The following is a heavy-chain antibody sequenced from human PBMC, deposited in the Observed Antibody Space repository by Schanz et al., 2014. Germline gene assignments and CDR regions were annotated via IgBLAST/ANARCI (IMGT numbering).Heavy chain of an antibody. V-gene: IGHV3-21*04. Sequence: EVQLVESGGGLVQPGGSLRLSCAASGFTFSTSTMHWVRQAPGKGLEWVSSISTSGTYMYIADSLKGRLTISRDDAKKSMYLQMNNLRAEDTAVYYCAKYRGYYRVSGSYRELEYWGQGTLVTVSS. D-gene: IGHD3-10*01. J-gene: IGHJ4*02. CDR1: GFTFSTST. CDR3: AKYRGYYRVSGSYRELEY. CDR2: ISTSGTYM.